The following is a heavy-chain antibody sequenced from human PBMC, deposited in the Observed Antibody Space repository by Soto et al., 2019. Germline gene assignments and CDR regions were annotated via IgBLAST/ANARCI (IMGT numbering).Heavy chain of an antibody. V-gene: IGHV4-39*01. D-gene: IGHD4-17*01. J-gene: IGHJ4*02. CDR2: IYYSGSA. CDR3: ARQRGYGDYGYFDY. Sequence: QLQLQESGPGLVKPSETLSLTCTVSGGSISSSRFYWGWIRQPPGRGLEWFGSIYYSGSAYYNSSLKSRVTISVDTSRTQSSLKLSSVTAADTAVYYCARQRGYGDYGYFDYWGQGVLVTVSS. CDR1: GGSISSSRFY.